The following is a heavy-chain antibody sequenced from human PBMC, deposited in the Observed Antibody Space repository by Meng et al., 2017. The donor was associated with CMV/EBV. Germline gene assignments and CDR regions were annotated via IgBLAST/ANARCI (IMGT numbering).Heavy chain of an antibody. CDR3: AKAVASY. CDR2: IRYDGSNK. CDR1: GFTFSSYG. J-gene: IGHJ4*02. D-gene: IGHD4-23*01. Sequence: GESLKISCAASGFTFSSYGMHWGRQAPGKGLEWVAFIRYDGSNKYYADSVKGRFTISRDNSKNTLYLQMNSLRAEDTAVYYCAKAVASYWGQGTLVTVSS. V-gene: IGHV3-30*02.